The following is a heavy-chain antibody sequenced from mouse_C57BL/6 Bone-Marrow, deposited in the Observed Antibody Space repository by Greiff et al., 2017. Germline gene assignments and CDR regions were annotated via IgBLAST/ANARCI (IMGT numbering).Heavy chain of an antibody. CDR1: GYTFTSYG. V-gene: IGHV1-58*01. CDR2: IYIGNGST. Sequence: EVKVVESGAELVRPGSSVKMSCKTSGYTFTSYGINWVKQRPGQGLEWIGYIYIGNGSTEYNEKFKGKATLTSDTSSSTAYMQLSSLTSEDSAIYFCARGIPLRDFDVWGTGTTVTVSS. J-gene: IGHJ1*03. CDR3: ARGIPLRDFDV. D-gene: IGHD1-1*01.